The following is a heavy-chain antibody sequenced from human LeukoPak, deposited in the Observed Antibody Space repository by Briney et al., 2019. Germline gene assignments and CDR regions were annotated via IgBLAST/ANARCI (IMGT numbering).Heavy chain of an antibody. CDR3: ARDAVDYYGSGSSGYYGMDV. CDR2: IKQDGSEK. V-gene: IGHV3-7*01. Sequence: PGGSLRLSCAASGFTSSSYWMSWVRQAPGKGLEWVANIKQDGSEKYYVDSVKGRFTISRDNAKNSLYLQMNSLRAEDTAVYYCARDAVDYYGSGSSGYYGMDVWGQGTTVTVSS. D-gene: IGHD3-10*01. CDR1: GFTSSSYW. J-gene: IGHJ6*02.